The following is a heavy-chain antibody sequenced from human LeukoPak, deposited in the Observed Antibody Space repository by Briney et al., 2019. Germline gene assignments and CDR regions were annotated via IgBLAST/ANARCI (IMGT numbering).Heavy chain of an antibody. CDR2: IFHSGST. CDR1: GGSISSGGYS. CDR3: ARFYASGSSFDY. D-gene: IGHD3-10*01. V-gene: IGHV4-30-2*01. Sequence: SQTLSLTCAVSGGSISSGGYSWSWIRQPPGEGLEWVGYIFHSGSTYYNPSLKSRVTISVDRSKNQFSLKLSSVTAADTGVYYWARFYASGSSFDYWGQGTLVTVSS. J-gene: IGHJ4*02.